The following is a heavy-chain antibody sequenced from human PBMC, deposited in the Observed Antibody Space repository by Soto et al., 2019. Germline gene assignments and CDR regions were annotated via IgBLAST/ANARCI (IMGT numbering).Heavy chain of an antibody. Sequence: EAQLVESGGGLVQPGGSLRLSCAAFEFTLSNYEMDWVRQAPGKGLEWVSHIGRRGSPIYYADSVKGRFNISRDNAKNSVFLQMNSLRPEDTAVYYCARVYDDYLIDAFDIWGQGTMVSVSS. CDR2: IGRRGSPI. CDR1: EFTLSNYE. V-gene: IGHV3-48*03. D-gene: IGHD4-17*01. CDR3: ARVYDDYLIDAFDI. J-gene: IGHJ3*02.